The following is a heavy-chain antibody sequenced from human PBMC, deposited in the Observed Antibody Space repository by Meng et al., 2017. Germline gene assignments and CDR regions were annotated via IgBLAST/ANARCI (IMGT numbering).Heavy chain of an antibody. V-gene: IGHV7-4-1*02. Sequence: QVELVQSGVEFKTPGASVKVSCKASGYTFTSYAMNWVRQAPGQGLEWMGWINTNTGNPTYAQGFTGRFVFSLDTSVSTAYLQISSLKAEDTAVYYCARLVAGTFGQLFDPWGQGTLVTVSS. D-gene: IGHD2-15*01. CDR1: GYTFTSYA. CDR2: INTNTGNP. CDR3: ARLVAGTFGQLFDP. J-gene: IGHJ5*02.